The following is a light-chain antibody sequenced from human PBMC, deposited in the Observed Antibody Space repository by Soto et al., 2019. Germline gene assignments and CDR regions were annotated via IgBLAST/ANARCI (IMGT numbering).Light chain of an antibody. Sequence: QSALTQPASVSGSPGQSVTISCTGTSNDIGAYDYVSWYQQVPGKAPKLLIFDVNYRPSEISRRFSGSKSGNSASLTISALQAADEAHYYCSSYTTANTLTFAGGTKLTVL. CDR2: DVN. J-gene: IGLJ2*01. CDR1: SNDIGAYDY. CDR3: SSYTTANTLT. V-gene: IGLV2-14*03.